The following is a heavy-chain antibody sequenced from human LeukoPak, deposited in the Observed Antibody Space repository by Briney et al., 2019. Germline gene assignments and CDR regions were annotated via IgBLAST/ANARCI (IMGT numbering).Heavy chain of an antibody. CDR1: GFTFSSYS. Sequence: GGSLRLSCAASGFTFSSYSMNWVRQAPGKGLEWVSSISSSSTYIYYADSVKGRFTVSRDNAKNSLYLQMNSLRAEDTAVYYCARERYGSGSYAFEYWGQGTLVTVSS. CDR2: ISSSSTYI. J-gene: IGHJ4*02. CDR3: ARERYGSGSYAFEY. V-gene: IGHV3-21*01. D-gene: IGHD3-10*01.